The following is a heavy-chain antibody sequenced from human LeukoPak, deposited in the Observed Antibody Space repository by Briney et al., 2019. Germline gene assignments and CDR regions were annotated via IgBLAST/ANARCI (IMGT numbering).Heavy chain of an antibody. Sequence: SETLSLTCTVSSGSLSSFYWNWIRQPAWKGLEGVGRIYPSGSTDYNASLKSRVTMSVDTSKKQFSLKLNSVTAADTAVYYCARSSGHDFDYWGQGILVTVSS. CDR1: SGSLSSFY. CDR3: ARSSGHDFDY. CDR2: IYPSGST. D-gene: IGHD5-12*01. J-gene: IGHJ4*02. V-gene: IGHV4-4*07.